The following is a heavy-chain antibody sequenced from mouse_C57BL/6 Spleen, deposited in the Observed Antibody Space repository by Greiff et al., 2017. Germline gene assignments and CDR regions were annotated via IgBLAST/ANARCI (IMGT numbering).Heavy chain of an antibody. CDR3: ARSNDCDVNYFDY. Sequence: LKESGAELVRPGSSVKLSCKDSYFAFMASAMHWVKQRPGHGLEWIGSFNMYSDATEYSENFKGKATLTANTSSSTAYMELSSLTSEDSAVDYCARSNDCDVNYFDYWGQGTTLTVSS. J-gene: IGHJ2*01. CDR2: FNMYSDAT. V-gene: IGHV1-49*01. D-gene: IGHD2-4*01. CDR1: YFAFMASA.